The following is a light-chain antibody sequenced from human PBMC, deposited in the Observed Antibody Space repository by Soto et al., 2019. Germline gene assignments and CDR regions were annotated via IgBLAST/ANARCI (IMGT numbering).Light chain of an antibody. Sequence: QSALTQPASVSGSPGQSVTISCTGTSSDVGGYNYVSWYQHHPSKAPKLMISEVNDRPSGVSNRFSGSKSGNTASLTISGVQAEEEADYYCSAYTSSSSNLLVFGGGTKLTVL. V-gene: IGLV2-14*01. CDR2: EVN. J-gene: IGLJ2*01. CDR3: SAYTSSSSNLLV. CDR1: SSDVGGYNY.